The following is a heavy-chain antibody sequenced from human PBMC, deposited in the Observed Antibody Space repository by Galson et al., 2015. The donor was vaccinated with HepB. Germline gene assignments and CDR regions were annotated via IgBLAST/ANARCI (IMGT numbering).Heavy chain of an antibody. J-gene: IGHJ4*02. D-gene: IGHD1-26*01. CDR3: AKSVVGTAETFDY. CDR2: ISYDGINK. V-gene: IGHV3-30*18. CDR1: GFTFSTYG. Sequence: SLRLSCAASGFTFSTYGMHWVRQAPGKGPEWVAVISYDGINKYYADSVKGRFTISRDNSKNTVYLRVNSLRAEDTAVYYCAKSVVGTAETFDYWGQGTLVAVSS.